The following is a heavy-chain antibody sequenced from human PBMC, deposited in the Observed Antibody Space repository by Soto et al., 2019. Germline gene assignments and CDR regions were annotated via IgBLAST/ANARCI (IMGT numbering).Heavy chain of an antibody. D-gene: IGHD2-15*01. CDR3: ARGDREDIAVVVGVRPGEYGVDV. CDR2: ISYDGSNK. CDR1: GFTFRNYA. J-gene: IGHJ6*02. V-gene: IGHV3-30-3*01. Sequence: QVQLVESGGGVVQPGRSLRLSCAASGFTFRNYAMHWVRQAPGKGQECVAVISYDGSNKFYRDYVKGRFTISRDRSKNRLHLQISSLRYEEKAVYYCARGDREDIAVVVGVRPGEYGVDVWGQGTTVTVSS.